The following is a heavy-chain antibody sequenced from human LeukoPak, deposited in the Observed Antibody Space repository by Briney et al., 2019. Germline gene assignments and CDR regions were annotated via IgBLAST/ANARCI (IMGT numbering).Heavy chain of an antibody. CDR3: AKDPPHHYYDSSGYPDY. D-gene: IGHD3-22*01. J-gene: IGHJ4*02. CDR2: ISYDGSVQ. V-gene: IGHV3-30*04. Sequence: GGSLRLSCAASGFTFSHYAMYWVRQAPGKGLEWVALISYDGSVQYYADSVKGRFTISSDNSKNTRYLQMNSLRAEDTAVYYCAKDPPHHYYDSSGYPDYWGQGTLVTVSS. CDR1: GFTFSHYA.